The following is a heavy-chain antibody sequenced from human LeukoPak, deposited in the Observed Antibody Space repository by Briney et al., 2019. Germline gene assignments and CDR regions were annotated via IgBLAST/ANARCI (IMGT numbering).Heavy chain of an antibody. CDR1: GFTFRNYV. CDR3: AREGYYGSGSPPSLYFDH. V-gene: IGHV3-30-3*01. Sequence: GGSLRLSCAASGFTFRNYVIHWVRQAPGKGLEWVAVTSSDLNVKLYADSVKGRFTISRDNSRSTLYLQMNSQRPEDTAIYYCAREGYYGSGSPPSLYFDHWGQGTLVTVSS. CDR2: TSSDLNVK. D-gene: IGHD3-10*01. J-gene: IGHJ4*02.